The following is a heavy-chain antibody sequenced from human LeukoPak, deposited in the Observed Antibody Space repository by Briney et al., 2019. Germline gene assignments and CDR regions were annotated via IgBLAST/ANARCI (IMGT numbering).Heavy chain of an antibody. CDR1: GFTFSIYW. J-gene: IGHJ5*02. CDR3: ARAPTIGTTDH. CDR2: VNEEGSEL. D-gene: IGHD1-1*01. Sequence: GSLRLSCAASGFTFSIYWMSWVRQAPGKGLEWVANVNEEGSELYYVDSVKGRFTVSRDNVENSLYLEMNSLTAEDTAVYYCARAPTIGTTDHWGQGTLVTVSS. V-gene: IGHV3-7*01.